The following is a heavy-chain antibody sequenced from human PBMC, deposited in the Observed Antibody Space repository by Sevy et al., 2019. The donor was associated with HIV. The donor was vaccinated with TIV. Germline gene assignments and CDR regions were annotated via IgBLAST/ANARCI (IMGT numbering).Heavy chain of an antibody. D-gene: IGHD6-13*01. V-gene: IGHV3-30*02. CDR1: GFTFSNFG. CDR2: IRYDGSDK. J-gene: IGHJ4*02. CDR3: AKDLAGPGRRYFDY. Sequence: GGSLRLSCTASGFTFSNFGMHWVRQVPGKGLEWVTFIRYDGSDKYYAASVKGRFTISRDDSKNTLYLQMDSLRAEDTAIYYCAKDLAGPGRRYFDYWGQGTLVTISS.